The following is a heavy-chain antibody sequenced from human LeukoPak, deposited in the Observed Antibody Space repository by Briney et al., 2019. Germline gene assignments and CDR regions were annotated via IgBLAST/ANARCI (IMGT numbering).Heavy chain of an antibody. V-gene: IGHV4-59*01. CDR1: GGSISSYY. D-gene: IGHD2-2*01. CDR2: IYYSGST. J-gene: IGHJ6*02. CDR3: ARSPYCSSTSCYEDYYGMDV. Sequence: SETLSLTCTVFGGSISSYYWSWIRQPPGKGLEWIGYIYYSGSTNYNPSLKSRVTISVDTSKNQLSLKLSSVTAADTAVYYCARSPYCSSTSCYEDYYGMDVWGQGTTVTVSS.